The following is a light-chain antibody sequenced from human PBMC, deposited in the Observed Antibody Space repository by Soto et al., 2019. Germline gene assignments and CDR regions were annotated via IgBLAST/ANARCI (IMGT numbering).Light chain of an antibody. V-gene: IGLV2-14*01. CDR1: SSDVDAYNY. CDR3: SSYTTSKTRV. Sequence: QSALTQPASVSGSPGQSITISCTGTSSDVDAYNYVSWYQQYPGKAPRLIIYEVTYRAAGIPSRFSGSKSANTASLTISGLQAEDEADYYCSSYTTSKTRVFGTGTKATVL. CDR2: EVT. J-gene: IGLJ1*01.